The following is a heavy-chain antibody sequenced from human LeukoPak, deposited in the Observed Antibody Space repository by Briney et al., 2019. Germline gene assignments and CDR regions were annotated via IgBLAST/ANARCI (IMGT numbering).Heavy chain of an antibody. CDR3: ARYFNSNGYSSLRGDY. D-gene: IGHD3-22*01. CDR1: GFTFTTYG. J-gene: IGHJ4*02. Sequence: GGSLRLSCAVSGFTFTTYGMSWVRQAPGKGLEWVSAISGSGDSRSADSVKGRFTISRDNSKNTLYLQMNSLRAEDTAVYYCARYFNSNGYSSLRGDYWGQGTLVTVSS. CDR2: ISGSGDSR. V-gene: IGHV3-23*01.